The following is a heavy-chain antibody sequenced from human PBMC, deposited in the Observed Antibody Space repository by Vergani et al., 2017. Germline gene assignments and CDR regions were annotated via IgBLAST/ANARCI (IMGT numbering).Heavy chain of an antibody. CDR2: IKSDGSIT. J-gene: IGHJ5*01. V-gene: IGHV3-74*03. CDR3: ARARCIETCYMSNWLDS. D-gene: IGHD3-9*01. Sequence: DVHLAESGGGFFQPGGSLRLSCSASGFSFNSYWMHWVRQVPWKGLLWVSRIKSDGSITAYADSVKGRFTISRDNAQNTLYLQMNSLRVEDTGVYYCARARCIETCYMSNWLDSWGQGTLVTVSS. CDR1: GFSFNSYW.